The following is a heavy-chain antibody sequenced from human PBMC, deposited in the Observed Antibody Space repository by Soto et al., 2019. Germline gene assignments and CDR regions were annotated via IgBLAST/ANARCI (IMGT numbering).Heavy chain of an antibody. V-gene: IGHV3-23*01. D-gene: IGHD3-16*01. Sequence: PGGSLRLSCAASGFTFGSYAMSWVRQAPGKGLEWVSAISGSGGSTYYADSVKGRFTISRDNSKNTLYLQMNSLRAEDTAVYYCAKDRYMRRTFGAIEIWGQGTMVSVSS. CDR2: ISGSGGST. CDR3: AKDRYMRRTFGAIEI. CDR1: GFTFGSYA. J-gene: IGHJ3*02.